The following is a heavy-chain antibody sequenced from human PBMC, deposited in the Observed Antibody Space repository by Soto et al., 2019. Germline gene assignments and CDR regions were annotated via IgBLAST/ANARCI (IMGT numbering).Heavy chain of an antibody. J-gene: IGHJ4*02. CDR2: INHGGST. CDR1: GGSLSGYY. CDR3: ARDKITGLFDY. V-gene: IGHV4-34*01. Sequence: SETLSLTLAVYGGSLSGYYWTWNRQPPGTGLEWIGEINHGGSTNYNPSLKSRVTISVDTSKNQFSLKLTSVTAADTAVYYCARDKITGLFDYWGQGTLVTVSS. D-gene: IGHD2-8*02.